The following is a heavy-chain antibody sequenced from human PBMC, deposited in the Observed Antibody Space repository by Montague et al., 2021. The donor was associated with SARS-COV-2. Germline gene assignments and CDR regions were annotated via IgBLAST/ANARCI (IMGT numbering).Heavy chain of an antibody. Sequence: SETLSPTCKVSGDSITTTTYYWVWIRQPPGKGLEWIGSINYSGSTFYNPSLKSRLSMSMDTSTNQFSLRLTSMTAADTAIYYCVRRGGTYYYGSGSFDPWGQGTLVAVSS. D-gene: IGHD3-10*01. CDR1: GDSITTTTYY. CDR2: INYSGST. CDR3: VRRGGTYYYGSGSFDP. J-gene: IGHJ5*02. V-gene: IGHV4-39*01.